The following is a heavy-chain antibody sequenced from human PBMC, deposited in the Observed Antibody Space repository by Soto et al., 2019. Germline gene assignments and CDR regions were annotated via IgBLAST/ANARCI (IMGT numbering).Heavy chain of an antibody. V-gene: IGHV3-7*03. D-gene: IGHD3-22*01. CDR3: ASSPHKDSRPDY. J-gene: IGHJ4*02. Sequence: LRLSCAASGFTFSSYWMSWVRQAPGRGLEWMANIKYDGSEKYYVDSVKGRLTISRDNAKNSLYLQMNSLRAEDTAVYYCASSPHKDSRPDYWGQGTLVTVPS. CDR1: GFTFSSYW. CDR2: IKYDGSEK.